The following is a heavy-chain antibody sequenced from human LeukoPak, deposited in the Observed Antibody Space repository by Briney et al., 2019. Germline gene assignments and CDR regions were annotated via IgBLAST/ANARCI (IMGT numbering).Heavy chain of an antibody. V-gene: IGHV4-59*01. CDR1: GGSISSYY. J-gene: IGHJ3*02. CDR2: IYYSGST. CDR3: ARITTVTPRGAFDI. Sequence: SETLSLTCTVSGGSISSYYWSWIRQPPGKGLEWSGYIYYSGSTNYNPSLKSRVTISVDTSKNQFSLKLSSVTAADTAVYYCARITTVTPRGAFDIWGQGTMVTVSS. D-gene: IGHD4-17*01.